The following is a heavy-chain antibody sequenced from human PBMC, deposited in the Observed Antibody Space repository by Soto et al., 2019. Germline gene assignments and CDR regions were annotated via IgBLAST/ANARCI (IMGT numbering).Heavy chain of an antibody. CDR1: GFTFSSYA. J-gene: IGHJ4*02. V-gene: IGHV3-23*01. D-gene: IGHD1-26*01. Sequence: EVQLLESGGGLVQPGGSLRLSCAATGFTFSSYAMRWVRQAPGKGLEWVSAISGSGGSTYYADSVKGRFTISRDNSKNTLYLQMNSLRAEDTGVYYCARRGSGSYYYYWGQGTLVIVSA. CDR3: ARRGSGSYYYY. CDR2: ISGSGGST.